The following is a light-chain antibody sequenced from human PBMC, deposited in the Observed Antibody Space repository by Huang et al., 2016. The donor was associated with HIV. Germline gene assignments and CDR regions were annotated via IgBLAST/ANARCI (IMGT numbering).Light chain of an antibody. CDR3: QQYNTSPRT. CDR2: GSS. Sequence: ENLMTQSPSPLSVSPGESATLSCRASQGVFKNLAWYQQKPGQAPKLLIYGSSTRAAGIPARFSGSWSGTDFTLTISSLQSEDFAVYYCQQYNTSPRTFGQGTKVEV. V-gene: IGKV3-15*01. CDR1: QGVFKN. J-gene: IGKJ1*01.